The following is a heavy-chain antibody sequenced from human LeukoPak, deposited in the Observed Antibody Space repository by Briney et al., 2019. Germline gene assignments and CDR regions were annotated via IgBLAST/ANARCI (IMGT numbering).Heavy chain of an antibody. J-gene: IGHJ4*02. D-gene: IGHD5-12*01. CDR1: AFTFSSYA. Sequence: GRSLRLSCAASAFTFSSYAMYWVRQAPGKGLEWVAVISYDGSNKYYADSVKGRFTISRDNSKNTLYLQMNSLRAEDTAVYYCARERYSGYDYYADYWGQGTLVTASS. CDR2: ISYDGSNK. CDR3: ARERYSGYDYYADY. V-gene: IGHV3-30*04.